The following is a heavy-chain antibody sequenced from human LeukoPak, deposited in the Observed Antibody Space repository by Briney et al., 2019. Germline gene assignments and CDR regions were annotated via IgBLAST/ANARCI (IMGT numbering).Heavy chain of an antibody. D-gene: IGHD5-24*01. Sequence: ASVKVSCKASGYTFTNYHMNWVRQAPGQGLEWMGIINPGGGNTNYAQNFQGRVTMTRDTSASTVYMELSSLRSEDTAIYYCARIRDGYNDAYDIWGQGTVVTVPS. CDR2: INPGGGNT. J-gene: IGHJ3*02. CDR3: ARIRDGYNDAYDI. V-gene: IGHV1-46*01. CDR1: GYTFTNYH.